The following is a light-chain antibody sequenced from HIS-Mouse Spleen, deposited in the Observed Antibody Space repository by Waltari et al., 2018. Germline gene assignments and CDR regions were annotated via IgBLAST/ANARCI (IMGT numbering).Light chain of an antibody. J-gene: IGKJ4*01. V-gene: IGKV2-30*02. CDR2: KVS. CDR1: QSLVHSDGNTY. CDR3: MQGTHWPPT. Sequence: DVVMTQSPLSLPVTLGQPASISCRSSQSLVHSDGNTYLNWFQQRPGQSPRRLIYKVSNRDSGVPDRFSGSGSGTDFTLKISRVEADDVGVYYCMQGTHWPPTFGGGTKVEIK.